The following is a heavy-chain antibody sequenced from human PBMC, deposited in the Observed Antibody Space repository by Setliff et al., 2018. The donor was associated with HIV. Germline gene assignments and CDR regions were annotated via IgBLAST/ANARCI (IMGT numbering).Heavy chain of an antibody. CDR2: INPNSGGT. V-gene: IGHV1-2*02. CDR3: ARDRYYDSSGYYWFDAVDI. CDR1: GYTFTGYY. J-gene: IGHJ3*02. Sequence: ASVKVSCKASGYTFTGYYMHWVRQAPGQGLEWMGWINPNSGGTNYAQKFQGRVTMTRDTSIRTAYMELSRLRSDDTAVYYCARDRYYDSSGYYWFDAVDIWGQGTMVTVSS. D-gene: IGHD3-22*01.